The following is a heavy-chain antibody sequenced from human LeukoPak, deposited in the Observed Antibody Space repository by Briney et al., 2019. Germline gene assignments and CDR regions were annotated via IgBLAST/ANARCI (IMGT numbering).Heavy chain of an antibody. Sequence: ASVKVSCKASGYTFTSYDINWVRQATGQGLEWMGWMNPNSGNTGYALKFQGRVTMTRNTSISTAYMELSSLRSEDTAVYYCARVRYYYDSSGYYFPDYWGQGTLVTVSS. CDR3: ARVRYYYDSSGYYFPDY. V-gene: IGHV1-8*01. CDR2: MNPNSGNT. D-gene: IGHD3-22*01. J-gene: IGHJ4*02. CDR1: GYTFTSYD.